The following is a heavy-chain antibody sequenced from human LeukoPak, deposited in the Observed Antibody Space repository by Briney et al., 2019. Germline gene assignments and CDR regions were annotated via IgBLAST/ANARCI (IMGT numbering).Heavy chain of an antibody. D-gene: IGHD3-16*01. CDR2: ISYDGSNK. Sequence: GGSLRLSCAASGFTFSSYGMHWVRQAPGKGLEWVAVISYDGSNKYYADSVKGRFTISRDNSKNTLYLQMSNLRAEDTAVYFCARGGGLDVWGQGATVTVSS. CDR1: GFTFSSYG. V-gene: IGHV3-30*03. CDR3: ARGGGLDV. J-gene: IGHJ6*02.